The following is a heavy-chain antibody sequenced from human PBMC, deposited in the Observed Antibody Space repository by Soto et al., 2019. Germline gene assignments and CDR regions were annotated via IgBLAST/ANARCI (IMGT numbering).Heavy chain of an antibody. CDR3: TRGPRPISTGTGAY. V-gene: IGHV3-74*01. CDR2: IYNDGTYS. CDR1: GFIFEMSW. Sequence: XESLRLSCAASGFIFEMSWMHWVRQSPGKGLVWISRIYNDGTYSDYADSVRGRFTISRDNVNDTLYLQMNNLRAEDSGLYYCTRGPRPISTGTGAYWGQGTQVTVSS. D-gene: IGHD3-10*01. J-gene: IGHJ4*02.